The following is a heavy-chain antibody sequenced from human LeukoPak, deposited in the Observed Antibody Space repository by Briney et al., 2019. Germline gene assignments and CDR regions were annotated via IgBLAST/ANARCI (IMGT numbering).Heavy chain of an antibody. CDR1: GDSVSSSSYY. V-gene: IGHV4-61*01. J-gene: IGHJ5*02. CDR2: IYYSGST. Sequence: SETLSLTCTVSGDSVSSSSYYWSWIRQPPGKGLEWIGYIYYSGSTNYNPSLKSRVTISVDTSKNQFSLKLSSVTAADTAVYYCARLASSTSLLYWFDPWGQGTLVTVSS. CDR3: ARLASSTSLLYWFDP. D-gene: IGHD2-2*01.